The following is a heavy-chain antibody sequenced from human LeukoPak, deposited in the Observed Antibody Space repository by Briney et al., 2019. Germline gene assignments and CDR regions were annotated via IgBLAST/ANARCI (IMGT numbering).Heavy chain of an antibody. Sequence: GGSLRLSCAASGFTFSSYSMNWVRQAPGKGLEWVSEIGASGGGPQYADSVKGRFTISRDNSKNTLYLQMNSLRAEDTAIYYCAKDGGRRDDYWGQGTLVTVSS. J-gene: IGHJ4*02. CDR1: GFTFSSYS. CDR2: IGASGGGP. D-gene: IGHD1-26*01. CDR3: AKDGGRRDDY. V-gene: IGHV3-23*01.